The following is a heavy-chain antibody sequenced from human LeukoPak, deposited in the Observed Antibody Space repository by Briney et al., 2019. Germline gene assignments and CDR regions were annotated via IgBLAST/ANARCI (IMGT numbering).Heavy chain of an antibody. Sequence: SETLSLTCTVSGGSISSYYWSWIRQPPGKGLEWIGYIYYSGSTNYNPSLKSRVTISVDTSKNQFSLKLSSVTAADTAVYYCARRKSTPGGWYFDYWSQGTLVTVSS. CDR3: ARRKSTPGGWYFDY. CDR2: IYYSGST. D-gene: IGHD3-10*01. J-gene: IGHJ4*02. V-gene: IGHV4-59*08. CDR1: GGSISSYY.